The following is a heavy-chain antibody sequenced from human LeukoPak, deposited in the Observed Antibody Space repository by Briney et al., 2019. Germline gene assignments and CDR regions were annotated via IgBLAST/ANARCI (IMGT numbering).Heavy chain of an antibody. CDR2: IYTSGGT. J-gene: IGHJ4*02. CDR3: ARARVVGATTPFDH. Sequence: SETLSLTCTVSGGSISSGSYYWSWIRQPAGKGLEWIGRIYTSGGTNYNPSLKSRVTLSVDTSKNQFSLNLSSVTAADTAVYYCARARVVGATTPFDHWGQGTLVTVSS. D-gene: IGHD1-26*01. V-gene: IGHV4-61*02. CDR1: GGSISSGSYY.